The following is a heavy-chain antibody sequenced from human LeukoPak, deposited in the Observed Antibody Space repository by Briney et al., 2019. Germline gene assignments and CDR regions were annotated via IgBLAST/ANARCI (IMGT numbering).Heavy chain of an antibody. J-gene: IGHJ4*02. CDR2: ISYDGSNK. CDR1: GFTFSGYP. V-gene: IGHV3-30-3*01. CDR3: ARDILWELHY. Sequence: PGGSLRLSCAASGFTFSGYPIHWVRQAPGKGLEWVAVISYDGSNKYYADSVKGRFTISRDNSKNTLYLQMNSLRAEDTAVYYCARDILWELHYWGQGTLVTVSS. D-gene: IGHD1-26*01.